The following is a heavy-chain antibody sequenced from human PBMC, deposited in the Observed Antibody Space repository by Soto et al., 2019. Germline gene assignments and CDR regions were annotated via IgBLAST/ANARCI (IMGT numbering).Heavy chain of an antibody. CDR2: ISGSGGST. J-gene: IGHJ3*02. D-gene: IGHD2-2*01. V-gene: IGHV3-23*01. CDR3: AKEQLLPWGARGAFDI. Sequence: GGSLRLSCAASGFTFSSYAMSWVRQAPGKGLEWVSAISGSGGSTYYADSVKGRFTISRDNSKNTLYLQMNSLRAEDTAVYYCAKEQLLPWGARGAFDIWGQGTMVTVSS. CDR1: GFTFSSYA.